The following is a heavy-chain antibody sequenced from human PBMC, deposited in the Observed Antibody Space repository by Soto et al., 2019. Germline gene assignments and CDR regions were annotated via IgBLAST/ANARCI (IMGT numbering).Heavy chain of an antibody. CDR3: ARDYGDFPVAGILVSEGYYYYYMDV. D-gene: IGHD6-19*01. CDR2: IIPILGIA. J-gene: IGHJ6*03. CDR1: GGTFSSYT. V-gene: IGHV1-69*08. Sequence: QVQLVQSGAEVKKPGSSVKVSCKASGGTFSSYTISWVRQAPGQGLEWMGRIIPILGIANYAQKFQGRVTITADKSTSTAYMELSSLRSEDTAVYYCARDYGDFPVAGILVSEGYYYYYMDVWGKGTTVTVSS.